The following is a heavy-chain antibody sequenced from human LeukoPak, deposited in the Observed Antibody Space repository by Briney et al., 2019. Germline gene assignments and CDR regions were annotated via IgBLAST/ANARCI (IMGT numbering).Heavy chain of an antibody. D-gene: IGHD1-1*01. CDR2: IYSGGST. V-gene: IGHV3-66*01. J-gene: IGHJ4*02. Sequence: PGGSQRLSCAVSGFTVSSNYMSWVRQAPGKGLEWVSVIYSGGSTYYADSVKGRFTISRDNSKNTLYLQMNSLRAEDTAVYYCARDLGRVVDYWGQGTLVTVSS. CDR1: GFTVSSNY. CDR3: ARDLGRVVDY.